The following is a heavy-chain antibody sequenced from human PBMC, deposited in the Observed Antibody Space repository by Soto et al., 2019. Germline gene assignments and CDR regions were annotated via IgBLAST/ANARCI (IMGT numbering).Heavy chain of an antibody. D-gene: IGHD2-2*01. J-gene: IGHJ4*02. CDR3: AKDIEVATYSLTIDY. CDR1: GFSVSYYG. CDR2: IWHDGSNE. Sequence: QVQLVESGGGVVQPGRSLRLSCAASGFSVSYYGMHWVRQAPGKGLEWVAIIWHDGSNEYYADSVKGRFTISRDKSKNTLYLQMNSLRAEDTAVYFCAKDIEVATYSLTIDYWGQGTLVTVSS. V-gene: IGHV3-33*03.